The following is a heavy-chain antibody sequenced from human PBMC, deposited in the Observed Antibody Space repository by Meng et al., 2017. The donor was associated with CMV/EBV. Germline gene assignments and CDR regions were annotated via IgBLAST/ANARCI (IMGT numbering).Heavy chain of an antibody. J-gene: IGHJ3*02. D-gene: IGHD1-26*01. CDR1: GFTFDDYA. CDR3: AKDTSGSPPDAFDI. CDR2: ISWNSGSI. V-gene: IGHV3-9*01. Sequence: SLKISCAASGFTFDDYAMHWVRQAPGKGLEWVSGISWNSGSIGYADSVKGRFTISRDNAKNSLYLQMNSLRAEDTALYYCAKDTSGSPPDAFDIWGQGTMVTVSS.